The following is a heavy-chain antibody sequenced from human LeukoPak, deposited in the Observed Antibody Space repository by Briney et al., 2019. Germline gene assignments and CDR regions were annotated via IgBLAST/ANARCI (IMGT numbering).Heavy chain of an antibody. Sequence: PGRSLRLSCAASGFTFSSYGMHWVRQAPGKGLEWVAVIWYDGSNKYYADSVKGRFTISRDNSKNTLYLQMNSLRAEDTAVYYCAKEKTIHYYYYMDVWGKGTTVTVSS. CDR3: AKEKTIHYYYYMDV. V-gene: IGHV3-33*06. CDR1: GFTFSSYG. CDR2: IWYDGSNK. D-gene: IGHD2-21*01. J-gene: IGHJ6*03.